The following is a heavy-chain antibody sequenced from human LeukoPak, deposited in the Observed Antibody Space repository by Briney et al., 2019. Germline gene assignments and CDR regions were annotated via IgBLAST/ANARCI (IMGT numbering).Heavy chain of an antibody. CDR3: ARDRCSGGSCSNYFDY. D-gene: IGHD2-15*01. J-gene: IGHJ4*02. CDR1: GYAFTGYY. V-gene: IGHV1-2*02. Sequence: SVKVSCKASGYAFTGYYMQGVRQAPGQSPEWMGWINPNSGGTNYAQKFQGRVTMTRDTSISTAYMELSRLRSDDTAVYYCARDRCSGGSCSNYFDYWGQGTLVTVSS. CDR2: INPNSGGT.